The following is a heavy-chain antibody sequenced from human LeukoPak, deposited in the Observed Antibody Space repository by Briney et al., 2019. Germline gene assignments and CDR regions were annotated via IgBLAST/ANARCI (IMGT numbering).Heavy chain of an antibody. V-gene: IGHV3-7*01. D-gene: IGHD3-3*01. CDR3: ARGLSFGVAYGDY. CDR2: IKQDGGEK. J-gene: IGHJ4*02. Sequence: GGSLRLSCAASGFTFTNNWMTWVRQAPGKGLEWVANIKQDGGEKYYVDSVKGRFTISRDNAKNTLFLQMNSLRAEDTAVYYCARGLSFGVAYGDYWGQGTQVTVSS. CDR1: GFTFTNNW.